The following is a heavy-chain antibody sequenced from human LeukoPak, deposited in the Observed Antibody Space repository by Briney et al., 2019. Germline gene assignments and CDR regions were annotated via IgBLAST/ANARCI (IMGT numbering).Heavy chain of an antibody. CDR3: ATSSPNSSSWYRFYYYMDV. Sequence: GASVTVSLTVSGYTLTELSMHWVRQAPGKGLEWMGGFDPEDGETIYAQKFQGRVTMTEDTSTDTAYMELSSLRSEDTAVYYCATSSPNSSSWYRFYYYMDVWGKGTTVTVSS. J-gene: IGHJ6*03. V-gene: IGHV1-24*01. D-gene: IGHD6-13*01. CDR2: FDPEDGET. CDR1: GYTLTELS.